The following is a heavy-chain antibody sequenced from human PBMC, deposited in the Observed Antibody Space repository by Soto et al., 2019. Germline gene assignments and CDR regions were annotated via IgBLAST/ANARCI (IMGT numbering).Heavy chain of an antibody. Sequence: SQTLSLTCAISGDSVSSNSAAWTWIRQSPSRGLEFLGRTYYRSKWYNDYAMSVKSRITISPDTSKNQFSLQLNSVTPEDTAVYYCAREVEHQLAYNWFDPWGQGTRVTVSS. D-gene: IGHD6-13*01. V-gene: IGHV6-1*01. CDR1: GDSVSSNSAA. CDR3: AREVEHQLAYNWFDP. CDR2: TYYRSKWYN. J-gene: IGHJ5*02.